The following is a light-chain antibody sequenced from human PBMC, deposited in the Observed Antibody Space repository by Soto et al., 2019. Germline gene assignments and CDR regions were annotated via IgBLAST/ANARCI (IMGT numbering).Light chain of an antibody. V-gene: IGKV3-20*01. Sequence: EIVLTQSPGTLSLTPGERATLSCRSSQSVSSSYLAWYQQKPCQAPRLLIYGASSRATGIPDRFSGSGAGTDFTLTISRLEPEDFAVYYCRQYGSSPVTFGRGTKVDIK. J-gene: IGKJ1*01. CDR1: QSVSSSY. CDR3: RQYGSSPVT. CDR2: GAS.